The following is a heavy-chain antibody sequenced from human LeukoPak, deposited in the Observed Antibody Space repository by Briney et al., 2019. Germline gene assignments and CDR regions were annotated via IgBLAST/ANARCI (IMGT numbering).Heavy chain of an antibody. J-gene: IGHJ6*03. CDR1: GGSFSGYY. CDR3: ARHETNWGETLVGYYYYYMDV. Sequence: SETLSLTCAVYGGSFSGYYWSWIRQPPGKGLEWIGEINHSGSTNYNPSLKSRVTISVDTSKNQFSLKLSSVTAADTAVYYCARHETNWGETLVGYYYYYMDVWGKGTTVTISS. V-gene: IGHV4-34*01. CDR2: INHSGST. D-gene: IGHD7-27*01.